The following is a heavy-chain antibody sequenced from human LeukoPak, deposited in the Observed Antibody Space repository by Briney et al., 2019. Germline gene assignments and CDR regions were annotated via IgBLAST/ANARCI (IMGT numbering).Heavy chain of an antibody. D-gene: IGHD2-2*01. CDR3: ARDRCSSTSCYGVGNWFDP. J-gene: IGHJ5*02. Sequence: SVKVSCKASGGTFSSYAISWVRQAPGQGLEWMGRIIPILGIPNYAQKFQGRVTITADKSTSTAYMELSSLRSEDTAVYYCARDRCSSTSCYGVGNWFDPWGQGTLVTVSS. CDR1: GGTFSSYA. CDR2: IIPILGIP. V-gene: IGHV1-69*04.